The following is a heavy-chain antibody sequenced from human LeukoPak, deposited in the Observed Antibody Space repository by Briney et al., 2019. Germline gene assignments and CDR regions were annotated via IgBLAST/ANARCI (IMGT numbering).Heavy chain of an antibody. CDR2: ISYDGSNK. CDR3: AKEVSNVDY. D-gene: IGHD2-2*01. CDR1: GFTFSNSA. J-gene: IGHJ4*02. Sequence: GRSLRLSCAASGFTFSNSAMHWVRQAPGKGLEWVAVISYDGSNKYYADSVKGRFTISRDNSKNTLYLQMNSLRPEDTAVYYYAKEVSNVDYWGKGTLVAVSS. V-gene: IGHV3-30*18.